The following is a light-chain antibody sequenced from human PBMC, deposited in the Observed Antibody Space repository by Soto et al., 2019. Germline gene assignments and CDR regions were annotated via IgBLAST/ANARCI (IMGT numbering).Light chain of an antibody. CDR1: QSVLYSPNNNNY. CDR2: AAS. J-gene: IGKJ4*01. CDR3: QQANSFPLT. V-gene: IGKV4-1*01. Sequence: IVMTQSPDTLAVSLGERATINCKSSQSVLYSPNNNNYLAWYQQKPGKAPKLLFYAASTLQSGVPSRFSGSGSGTDFTLTISSLQPEDFAIYYCQQANSFPLTFGGGTKVDI.